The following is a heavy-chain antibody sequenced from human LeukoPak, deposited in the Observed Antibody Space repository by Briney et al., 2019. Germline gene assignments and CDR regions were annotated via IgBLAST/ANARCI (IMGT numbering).Heavy chain of an antibody. D-gene: IGHD2-2*03. CDR1: GFTFSSYW. CDR2: IWYDGSNK. V-gene: IGHV3-33*08. Sequence: PGGSLKLSCAASGFTFSSYWMSWVRQAPGKGLEWVAVIWYDGSNKYYADSVKGRFTISRDNSKNTLYLQMNSLRAEDTAVYYCARSAPGYCSSTSCYHTLGYFQHWGQGTLVTVSS. CDR3: ARSAPGYCSSTSCYHTLGYFQH. J-gene: IGHJ1*01.